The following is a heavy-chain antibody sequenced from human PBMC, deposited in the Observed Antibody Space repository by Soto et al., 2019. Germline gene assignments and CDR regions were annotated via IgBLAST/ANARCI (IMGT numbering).Heavy chain of an antibody. Sequence: QVQLQESGPGLVRPSETLSLTCTVSGGSISGYYWSWIRQPPGKGLEWIGHIYYSGTTSYNPSLNSRVTMSVDTSKNQFSLKVNSVTAADTAVYYCARESYYGSGATVVAYWGQGTLVTVSS. J-gene: IGHJ4*02. V-gene: IGHV4-59*01. D-gene: IGHD3-10*01. CDR2: IYYSGTT. CDR3: ARESYYGSGATVVAY. CDR1: GGSISGYY.